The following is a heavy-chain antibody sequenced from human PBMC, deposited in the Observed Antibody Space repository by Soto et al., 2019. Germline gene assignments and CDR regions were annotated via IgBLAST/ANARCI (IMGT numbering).Heavy chain of an antibody. CDR2: RYYSEST. CDR1: GGSTTTGGYY. D-gene: IGHD2-15*01. Sequence: SETLSLTCTVSGGSTTTGGYYWSWIRQLPGKGLEWIGHRYYSESTYYNPSLKSRVSISLDTSKNQFSLKLSFVTAADTAMYYCARTKCSGGSCYSWSLDYWGQGTPVTVSS. J-gene: IGHJ4*02. V-gene: IGHV4-31*03. CDR3: ARTKCSGGSCYSWSLDY.